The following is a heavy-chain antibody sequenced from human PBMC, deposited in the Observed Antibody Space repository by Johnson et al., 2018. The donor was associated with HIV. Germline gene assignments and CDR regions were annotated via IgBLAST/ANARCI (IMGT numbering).Heavy chain of an antibody. CDR1: GFTVSSNY. V-gene: IGHV3-23*04. CDR2: INWNGGST. D-gene: IGHD3-22*01. CDR3: AKDRGHYYDSSGYFRDDDAFDI. Sequence: VQLVESGGGLVQPGGSLRLSCAASGFTVSSNYMSWVRQAPGKGLEWVSGINWNGGSTYYADSVKGRFTISRDNSKNTLYLQMNSLRAEDTAVYYCAKDRGHYYDSSGYFRDDDAFDIWGQGTMVTVSS. J-gene: IGHJ3*02.